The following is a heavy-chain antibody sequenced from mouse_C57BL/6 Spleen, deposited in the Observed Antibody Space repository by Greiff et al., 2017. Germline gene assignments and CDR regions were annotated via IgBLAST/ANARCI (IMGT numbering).Heavy chain of an antibody. V-gene: IGHV5-4*03. D-gene: IGHD2-1*01. J-gene: IGHJ2*01. Sequence: EVNLVESGGGLVKPGGSLKLSCAASGFTFSSYAMSWVRQTPEKRLEWVATISDGGSYTYYPDNVKGRFTISRDNAKNNLYLQMSHLKSEDTAMYYCARGGGNPLDYWGQGTTLTVSS. CDR1: GFTFSSYA. CDR3: ARGGGNPLDY. CDR2: ISDGGSYT.